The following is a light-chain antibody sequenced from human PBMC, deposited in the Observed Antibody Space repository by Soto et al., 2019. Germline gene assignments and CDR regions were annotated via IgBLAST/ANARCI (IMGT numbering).Light chain of an antibody. CDR3: HQYHEWPMT. CDR1: QSVNRN. J-gene: IGKJ5*01. Sequence: EIVMTQSPATLSVSPGERATVSCRTSQSVNRNLAWYQQKPGQVPRLVIYGLSTRAIGIPDRFSGSGSGTEFTLTISSLQSEDFAVYYCHQYHEWPMTFGQGTRLEI. CDR2: GLS. V-gene: IGKV3-15*01.